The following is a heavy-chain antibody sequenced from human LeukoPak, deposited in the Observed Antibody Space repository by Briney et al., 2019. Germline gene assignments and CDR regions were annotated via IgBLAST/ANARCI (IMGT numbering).Heavy chain of an antibody. CDR1: GGSISSGDYY. Sequence: SQTLSLTCTVSGGSISSGDYYWSWVRQPPGKGLEWVGYIYYSGSTYYNPSLKSRVTISVDRSKNQFSLKLSSVTAADTAVYYCARDFRETQRRSMRRYYYYYMDVWGKGTTVTVSS. CDR2: IYYSGST. V-gene: IGHV4-30-4*08. CDR3: ARDFRETQRRSMRRYYYYYMDV. D-gene: IGHD5-24*01. J-gene: IGHJ6*03.